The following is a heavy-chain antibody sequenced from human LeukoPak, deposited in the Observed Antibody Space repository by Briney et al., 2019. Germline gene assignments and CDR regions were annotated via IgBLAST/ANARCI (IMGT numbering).Heavy chain of an antibody. CDR1: GGSIRSYY. D-gene: IGHD3-10*01. CDR2: IYYSAST. Sequence: PSETLSLTCPVSGGSIRSYYWIWIWQPPGKGLECIGYIYYSASTNYNPSLKSRVTISVDTSKNQFSLKLSSVTAADTAVYYCARQGAGVPFDYWGRGTLVTVSS. J-gene: IGHJ4*02. CDR3: ARQGAGVPFDY. V-gene: IGHV4-59*08.